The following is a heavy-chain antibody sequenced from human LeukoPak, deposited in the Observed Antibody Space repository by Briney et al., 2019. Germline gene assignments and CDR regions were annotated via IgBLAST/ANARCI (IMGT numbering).Heavy chain of an antibody. CDR2: IYYTGKT. J-gene: IGHJ4*02. Sequence: KPSETLSLTCTVSGDSVSNGNYYWSWLRQPLGKALEWIGYIYYTGKTYYNPSLEGRVTILVDTSRNHFSVKLSSVTAADTAVYYCARSQNYYGSGDYWSQGTLVTVSS. CDR1: GDSVSNGNYY. CDR3: ARSQNYYGSGDY. D-gene: IGHD3-10*01. V-gene: IGHV4-61*03.